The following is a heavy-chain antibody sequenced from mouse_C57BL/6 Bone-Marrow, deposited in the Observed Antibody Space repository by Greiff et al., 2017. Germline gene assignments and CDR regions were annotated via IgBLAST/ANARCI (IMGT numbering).Heavy chain of an antibody. J-gene: IGHJ4*01. CDR1: GFSLTSYG. CDR2: IWSDGST. V-gene: IGHV2-6-1*01. D-gene: IGHD2-4*01. CDR3: ARHVEDYPYAMDY. Sequence: QVQLKESGPGLVAPSQSLSITCTISGFSLTSYGVHWVRQPPGKGLEWLVVIWSDGSTTYNSALKSRLSISKDNSKSQVFLKMNSLQTDDTAMYYCARHVEDYPYAMDYWGQGTSVTVSS.